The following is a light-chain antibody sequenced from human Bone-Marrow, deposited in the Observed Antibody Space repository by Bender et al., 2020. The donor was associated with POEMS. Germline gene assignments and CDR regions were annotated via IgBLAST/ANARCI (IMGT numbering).Light chain of an antibody. CDR2: KDT. CDR1: ALPKHY. Sequence: SYELTQPPSVSVSPEQTARITCSGDALPKHYAHWYRQKPGQAPMLVIYKDTERPSGIPERYSGSSSGTTATLTISGVQAEDEADYYCQSADSTGIYVFAGGTRVTVL. CDR3: QSADSTGIYV. J-gene: IGLJ1*01. V-gene: IGLV3-25*02.